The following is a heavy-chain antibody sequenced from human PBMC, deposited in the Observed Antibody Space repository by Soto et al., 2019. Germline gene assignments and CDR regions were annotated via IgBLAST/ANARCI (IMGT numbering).Heavy chain of an antibody. Sequence: SETRSLTCAVYGGSFSDYFWTWIRPPPGQGLEWIGGINHSGSTNFNPSLKSRVDISADTSRNQFSLRVTSVTAADTAVYYCAGREFASSSFHYYYYAVDFWGQGTTVTVSS. CDR1: GGSFSDYF. V-gene: IGHV4-34*01. CDR3: AGREFASSSFHYYYYAVDF. J-gene: IGHJ6*02. CDR2: INHSGST. D-gene: IGHD6-6*01.